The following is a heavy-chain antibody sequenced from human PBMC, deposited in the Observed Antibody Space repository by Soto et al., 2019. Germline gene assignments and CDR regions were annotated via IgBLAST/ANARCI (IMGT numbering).Heavy chain of an antibody. V-gene: IGHV2-5*02. CDR1: GFSLDTWGVG. CDR3: ARALGSWGSYYFDH. Sequence: QITLKESGPTLVRPTQTLTLTCTVSGFSLDTWGVGVGWIRQSPGKAPEWLALIYWDDDKRYSPSLKNRLTINKDTSKNQVVLTVTNMDPVDTVTYYCARALGSWGSYYFDHWGQGTLVTVSS. CDR2: IYWDDDK. J-gene: IGHJ4*02. D-gene: IGHD3-16*01.